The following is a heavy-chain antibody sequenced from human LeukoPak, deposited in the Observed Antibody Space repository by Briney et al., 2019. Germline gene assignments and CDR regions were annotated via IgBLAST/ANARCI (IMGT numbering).Heavy chain of an antibody. CDR1: GDSISNHQ. V-gene: IGHV4-59*11. CDR2: IYYSGSA. Sequence: SETLSLTCTVSGDSISNHQWSWIRQPPGKGLGWIGNIYYSGSANYNPSLKSRVIISVDTSKNQFSLKVSSVTAADTAVYYCARLATLSTVAARGRTWFDAWGQGTLVTVSS. CDR3: ARLATLSTVAARGRTWFDA. J-gene: IGHJ5*02. D-gene: IGHD6-6*01.